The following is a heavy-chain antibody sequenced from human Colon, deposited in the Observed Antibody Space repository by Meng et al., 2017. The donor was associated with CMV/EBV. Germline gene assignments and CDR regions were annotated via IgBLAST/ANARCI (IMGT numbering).Heavy chain of an antibody. Sequence: SCTASGMTFSNAWMSWVRQAPGKGLEWIGRIKSKIDGGTTDYAAPVKGRFSLSRDDSKNTLYLQMNSLKTEDTAVYYCAAITAATVTLYGMDVWGLGTTVTVSS. CDR1: GMTFSNAW. V-gene: IGHV3-15*01. CDR2: IKSKIDGGTT. D-gene: IGHD6-13*01. J-gene: IGHJ6*02. CDR3: AAITAATVTLYGMDV.